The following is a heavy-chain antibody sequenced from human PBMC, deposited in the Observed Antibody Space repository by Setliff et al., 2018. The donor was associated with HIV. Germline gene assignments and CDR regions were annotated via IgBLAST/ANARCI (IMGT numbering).Heavy chain of an antibody. CDR2: ISHTGNI. V-gene: IGHV4-4*02. CDR3: ARLHLRVPPSIFDY. Sequence: SETLSLTCAVSGGSISSDNWWAWVRQSPLKGLEWIGEISHTGNINYNTALSNRVTVSVDTSKNQFSLKLTSVTAADTAVYFCARLHLRVPPSIFDYWSPGTMVTVSS. J-gene: IGHJ4*02. CDR1: GGSISSDNW. D-gene: IGHD2-2*01.